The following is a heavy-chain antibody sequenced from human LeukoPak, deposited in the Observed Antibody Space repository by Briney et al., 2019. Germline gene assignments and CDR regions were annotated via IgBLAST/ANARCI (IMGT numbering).Heavy chain of an antibody. CDR3: ATLWLEDYYGMDV. J-gene: IGHJ6*02. D-gene: IGHD6-19*01. CDR1: GGSISSGGYY. CDR2: IYYSGST. V-gene: IGHV4-31*03. Sequence: SETLSLTCTVSGGSISSGGYYWSWIRQHPGKGLEWIGYIYYSGSTYYNPSLKSRVTISVGTSKNQFSLKLRSVTAADTAVYYCATLWLEDYYGMDVWGQGTTVTVSS.